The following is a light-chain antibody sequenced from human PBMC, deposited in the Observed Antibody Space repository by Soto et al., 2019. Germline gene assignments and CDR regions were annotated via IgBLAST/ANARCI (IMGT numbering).Light chain of an antibody. Sequence: IVRTHSPSTLSSFPFYRVSLSCMASQYINTRLAWYQHRPGQAPRLLIYQTSIRAAGIPARFSASGSGTDFTLTISDVQPEDFALYYCHQRQSWPRTFGQGTKVDIK. CDR1: QYINTR. V-gene: IGKV3-11*01. CDR3: HQRQSWPRT. J-gene: IGKJ1*01. CDR2: QTS.